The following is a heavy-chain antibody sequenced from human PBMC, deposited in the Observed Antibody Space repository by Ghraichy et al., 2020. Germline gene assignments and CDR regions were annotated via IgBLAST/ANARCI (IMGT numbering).Heavy chain of an antibody. CDR1: GFTFSSYA. D-gene: IGHD1-26*01. V-gene: IGHV3-23*01. Sequence: GGSLRLSCAASGFTFSSYAMSWVRQAPGKGLEWVSAISGSGGSTYYADSVKGRFTISRDNSKNTLHLQMNSLRAEDTAVYYCAKDYSPVGATTYWFDPWGQGTLVTVSS. CDR3: AKDYSPVGATTYWFDP. CDR2: ISGSGGST. J-gene: IGHJ5*02.